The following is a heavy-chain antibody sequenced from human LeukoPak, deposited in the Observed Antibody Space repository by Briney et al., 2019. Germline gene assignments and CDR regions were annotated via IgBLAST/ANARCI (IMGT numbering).Heavy chain of an antibody. Sequence: PSETLSLTCTVSGGSISSYYWSWIRQPPGKGLEWIGYIYYSGSTNYKSSLKSRVTISVDTSKNQFSLKLSSVTAADTAVYYCARAWGVEPIDYWGQGTLVTVSS. V-gene: IGHV4-59*08. CDR1: GGSISSYY. D-gene: IGHD3-10*01. CDR2: IYYSGST. J-gene: IGHJ4*02. CDR3: ARAWGVEPIDY.